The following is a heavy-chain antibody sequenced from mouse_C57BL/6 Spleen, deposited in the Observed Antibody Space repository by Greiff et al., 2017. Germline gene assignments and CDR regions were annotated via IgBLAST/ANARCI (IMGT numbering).Heavy chain of an antibody. CDR3: ARSDYYGSSYGFAY. V-gene: IGHV1-42*01. Sequence: VHVKQSGPELVKPGASVKISCKASGYSFTGSYMNWVKQSPEKSLEWIGEINPSTGGTTYNQKFKAKDTLTVDKSSSTAYMQLKSLTSEDSAVYYCARSDYYGSSYGFAYWVQVTLVTVSA. CDR1: GYSFTGSY. J-gene: IGHJ3*01. D-gene: IGHD1-1*01. CDR2: INPSTGGT.